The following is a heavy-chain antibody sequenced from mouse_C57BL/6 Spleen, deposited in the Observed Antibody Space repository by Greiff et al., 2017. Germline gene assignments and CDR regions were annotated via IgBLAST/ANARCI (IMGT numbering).Heavy chain of an antibody. CDR3: ARGGYVYYFDY. J-gene: IGHJ2*01. CDR2: ISYDGSN. D-gene: IGHD2-2*01. CDR1: GYSITSGYY. Sequence: DVKLVESGPGLVKPSQSLSLTCSVTGYSITSGYYWNWIRQFPGNKLEWMGYISYDGSNNYNPSLKNRISITRDTSKNQFFLKLNSVTTEDTATYYCARGGYVYYFDYWGQGTTLTVSS. V-gene: IGHV3-6*01.